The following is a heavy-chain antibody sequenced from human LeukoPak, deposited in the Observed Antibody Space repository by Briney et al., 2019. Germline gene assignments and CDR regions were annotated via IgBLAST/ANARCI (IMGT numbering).Heavy chain of an antibody. J-gene: IGHJ3*02. CDR1: GFTDSSSY. CDR2: IYNDGST. Sequence: GGSVRLSCAASGFTDSSSYMSWVRQAPGKGLDWVSIIYNDGSTYYEDCVNGRCTIPSHNSKNRLYLHMKSLRPEDTAVYYCERGGYSGYDYAFDMWGQGKMVTVSS. V-gene: IGHV3-53*04. CDR3: ERGGYSGYDYAFDM. D-gene: IGHD5-12*01.